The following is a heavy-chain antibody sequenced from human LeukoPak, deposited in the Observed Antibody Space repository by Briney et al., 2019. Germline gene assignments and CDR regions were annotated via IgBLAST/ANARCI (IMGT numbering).Heavy chain of an antibody. J-gene: IGHJ4*02. CDR2: ISGSGGNT. Sequence: PGGSLRLSCAASGFTFSSYAMSWVRQAPGKGLEWVSAISGSGGNTYYADSVKGRFAISRDNSKSTLYLQMNSLRAEDTAIYYCAKDQYGGNPQYYFDYWGQGTLVTASS. CDR3: AKDQYGGNPQYYFDY. V-gene: IGHV3-23*01. D-gene: IGHD4-23*01. CDR1: GFTFSSYA.